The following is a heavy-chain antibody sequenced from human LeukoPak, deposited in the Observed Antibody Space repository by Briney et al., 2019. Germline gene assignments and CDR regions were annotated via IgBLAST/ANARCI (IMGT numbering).Heavy chain of an antibody. CDR2: ISSSSSYI. CDR1: GFTFSSYN. CDR3: AKLIAQHYFDH. V-gene: IGHV3-21*01. D-gene: IGHD3-22*01. Sequence: GGSLRLSCAASGFTFSSYNMNWVRQAPGKGLEWVSTISSSSSYIYYADSVKGRFTISRDNAKNSLYLQMNSLRAEDTAVYYCAKLIAQHYFDHWGQGTLVTVSS. J-gene: IGHJ4*02.